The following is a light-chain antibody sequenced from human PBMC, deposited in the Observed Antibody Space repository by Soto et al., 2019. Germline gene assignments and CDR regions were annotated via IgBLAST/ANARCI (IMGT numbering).Light chain of an antibody. CDR3: QQYNNWPLT. CDR2: GAS. CDR1: QSVSSN. Sequence: EMVMTQSPGTLSVSPGERATLSCRASQSVSSNLAWYQQKPGQSPRLLIYGASTRATGIPARFSGSGSGTEFTLTISSLQSEDFAVYYCQQYNNWPLTFGQGTKVDIK. J-gene: IGKJ1*01. V-gene: IGKV3-15*01.